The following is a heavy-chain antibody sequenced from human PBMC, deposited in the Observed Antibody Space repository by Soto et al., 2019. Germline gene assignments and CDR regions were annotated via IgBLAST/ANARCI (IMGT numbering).Heavy chain of an antibody. J-gene: IGHJ5*02. CDR3: ARDPAEYRSTENWFDP. CDR2: ILPIFGTG. Sequence: QVQLVQSGAAVMKPGSSVKVSCKASVGTFSSYAISWVRQAPGQGLEWVGGILPIFGTGNYAQKFRGRVTITADKYTSTVYMALSRLRSEDTAVYYCARDPAEYRSTENWFDPWGQGTLVTVSS. CDR1: VGTFSSYA. V-gene: IGHV1-69*06. D-gene: IGHD6-6*01.